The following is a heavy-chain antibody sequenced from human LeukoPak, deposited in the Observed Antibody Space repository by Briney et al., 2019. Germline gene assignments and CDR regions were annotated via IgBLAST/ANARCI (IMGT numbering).Heavy chain of an antibody. Sequence: GGSLRLSCAASGFTFSSYAMSWVRQAPGKGLEWVSAISGSGGGTYYADSVKGRFTISRDNSKNTLYLQMNSLRAEDTAVYYCAKAYWYGNYYYGMDVWGQGTTVTVSS. CDR2: ISGSGGGT. J-gene: IGHJ6*02. V-gene: IGHV3-23*01. CDR1: GFTFSSYA. CDR3: AKAYWYGNYYYGMDV. D-gene: IGHD2-21*01.